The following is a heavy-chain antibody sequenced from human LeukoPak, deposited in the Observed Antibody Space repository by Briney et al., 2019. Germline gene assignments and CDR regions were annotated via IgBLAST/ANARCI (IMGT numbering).Heavy chain of an antibody. D-gene: IGHD3-10*01. CDR2: IYYSGST. Sequence: SETLSLTCTVSGGSISSSSYYWGWIRQPPGKGLEWIGSIYYSGSTYYNPSLKRRVTISVDTSKNQFSLKLSSVTAADTAVYYCASSEPRLLWFGELSPVRYWGQGTLVTVSS. V-gene: IGHV4-39*07. CDR1: GGSISSSSYY. J-gene: IGHJ4*02. CDR3: ASSEPRLLWFGELSPVRY.